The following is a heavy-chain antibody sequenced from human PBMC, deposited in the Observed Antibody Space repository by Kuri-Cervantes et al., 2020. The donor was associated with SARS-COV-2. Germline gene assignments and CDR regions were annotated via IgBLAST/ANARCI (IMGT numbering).Heavy chain of an antibody. CDR3: ARDGDYSNYGMYYFDY. J-gene: IGHJ4*02. CDR1: GYTFTSYD. V-gene: IGHV1-46*01. Sequence: ASVNVSCKASGYTFTSYDINWVQQATGQGLEWMGIINPSGGSTSYAQKFQGRVTMTRDTSPSTVYMELSSLRSEDTAVYYCARDGDYSNYGMYYFDYWGQGTLVTVSS. CDR2: INPSGGST. D-gene: IGHD4-11*01.